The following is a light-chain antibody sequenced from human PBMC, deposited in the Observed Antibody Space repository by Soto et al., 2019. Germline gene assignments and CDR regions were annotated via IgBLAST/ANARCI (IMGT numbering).Light chain of an antibody. Sequence: QSVLTQPPSVSGAPGQRVTISCTGNSSNSGANYDVHWYQQLPGTAPKLLIYGNDNRPSGVPDRFSGSKSGTSASLAITGLQAEDEADYYCQSYDSRLSGVVFGGGTKLTVL. CDR1: SSNSGANYD. CDR2: GND. V-gene: IGLV1-40*01. J-gene: IGLJ2*01. CDR3: QSYDSRLSGVV.